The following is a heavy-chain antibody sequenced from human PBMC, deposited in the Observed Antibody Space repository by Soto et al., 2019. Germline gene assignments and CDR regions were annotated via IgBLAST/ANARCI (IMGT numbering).Heavy chain of an antibody. D-gene: IGHD3-9*01. CDR2: VYSSGSI. J-gene: IGHJ4*02. CDR3: ARAFDILTRYYFDY. CDR1: GGSMSRYY. V-gene: IGHV4-59*08. Sequence: SETLSLTCTVSGGSMSRYYWNWIRRSPDKGLGWIGFVYSSGSISYNPSFKSRVTISLDTSKNQFSLKLSSVTAADTAVYYCARAFDILTRYYFDYWGQGTLVTVSS.